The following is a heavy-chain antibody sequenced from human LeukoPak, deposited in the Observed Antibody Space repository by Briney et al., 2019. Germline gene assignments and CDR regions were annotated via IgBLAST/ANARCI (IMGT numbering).Heavy chain of an antibody. CDR3: ARETPGALGSGYGAFDI. CDR2: IYTSGST. J-gene: IGHJ3*02. V-gene: IGHV4-4*07. D-gene: IGHD3-22*01. CDR1: GGSISSYY. Sequence: SETLSLTCTVSGGSISSYYWSWIRQPAGKGLEWIRRIYTSGSTNYNPSLKSRVTMSVDTSKNQFSLKLSSVTAADTAVYYCARETPGALGSGYGAFDIWGQRTMVTVSS.